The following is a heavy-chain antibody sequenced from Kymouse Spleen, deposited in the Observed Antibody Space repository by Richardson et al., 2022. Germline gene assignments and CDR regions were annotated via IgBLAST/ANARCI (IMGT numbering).Heavy chain of an antibody. V-gene: IGHV3-33*01. CDR3: ARDPGITGTTSYFDY. J-gene: IGHJ4*02. D-gene: IGHD1-7*01. Sequence: QVQLVESGGGVVQPGRSLRLSCAASGFTFSSYGMHWVRQAPGKGLEWVAVIWYDGSNKYYADSVKGRFTISRDNSKNTLYLQMNSLRAEDTAVYYCARDPGITGTTSYFDYWGQGTLVTVSS. CDR2: IWYDGSNK. CDR1: GFTFSSYG.